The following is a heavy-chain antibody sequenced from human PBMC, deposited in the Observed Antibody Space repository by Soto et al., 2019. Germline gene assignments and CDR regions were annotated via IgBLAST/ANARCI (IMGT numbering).Heavy chain of an antibody. D-gene: IGHD6-13*01. CDR3: AKHSSSWLAEYFQY. CDR1: GFTFSNYA. Sequence: GGSLRLSCAASGFTFSNYAMSWVRQAPGKGLEWVSAISGSGGSTYYADSVKGRFTISRDNSKNTLYLQMNSLRAEDTAVYYCAKHSSSWLAEYFQYWGQGTLVTVSS. CDR2: ISGSGGST. J-gene: IGHJ1*01. V-gene: IGHV3-23*01.